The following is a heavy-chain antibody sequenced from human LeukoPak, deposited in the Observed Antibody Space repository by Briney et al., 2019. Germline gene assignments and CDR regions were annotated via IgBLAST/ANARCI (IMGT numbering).Heavy chain of an antibody. CDR1: GGSISSYY. D-gene: IGHD3-9*01. J-gene: IGHJ6*02. Sequence: SETLSLTCTVSGGSISSYYWSWIRQPPGKGLEWIGYIYYSGSTNYNPSLKSRVTISVDTSKNQFSLKLSSVTAADTAVYYCARGPTFEPYYYHGMDVWGQGTTVTVSS. V-gene: IGHV4-59*01. CDR3: ARGPTFEPYYYHGMDV. CDR2: IYYSGST.